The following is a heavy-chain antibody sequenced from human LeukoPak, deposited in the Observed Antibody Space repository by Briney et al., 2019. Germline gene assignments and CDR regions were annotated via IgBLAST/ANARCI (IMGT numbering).Heavy chain of an antibody. J-gene: IGHJ6*02. D-gene: IGHD6-13*01. V-gene: IGHV3-30*18. CDR2: ISYDGSNK. CDR3: AKGAAGLYYYYYYGMDV. CDR1: GFTFSSYG. Sequence: GGSLRLSCAASGFTFSSYGMHWVRQAPGKGLEWVAVISYDGSNKYYAGSVKGRFTISRDNSKNTLYLQRNSLRAEDTAVYYCAKGAAGLYYYYYYGMDVWGQGTTVTVSS.